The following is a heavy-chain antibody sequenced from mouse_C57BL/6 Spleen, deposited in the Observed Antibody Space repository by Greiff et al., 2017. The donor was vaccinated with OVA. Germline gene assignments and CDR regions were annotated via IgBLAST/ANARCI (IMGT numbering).Heavy chain of an antibody. J-gene: IGHJ1*03. D-gene: IGHD1-1*01. CDR1: GYTFTDYE. V-gene: IGHV1-15*01. CDR3: TRSHYGSSYGYFDV. CDR2: IDPETGGT. Sequence: QVQLQQSGAELVRPGASVTLSCKASGYTFTDYEMHWVKQTPVHGLEWIGAIDPETGGTAYNQKFKGKAILTADKSSGTAYMELRSLTSEDSAVDYGTRSHYGSSYGYFDVWGTGTTVTVSA.